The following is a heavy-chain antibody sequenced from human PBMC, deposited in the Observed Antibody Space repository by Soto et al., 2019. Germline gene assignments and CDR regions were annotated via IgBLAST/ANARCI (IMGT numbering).Heavy chain of an antibody. CDR3: ARANGDFDY. CDR2: MNLNSGYT. Sequence: QVQLVQSGAEVKKPGASVKVSCKASGYTFTSYDINWVRQATGQGLEWMGWMNLNSGYTGYAQKSQGRVTMTRNNSIRTAYMKLSSPRSEDTAVYYCARANGDFDYWGQGTLVTVSS. D-gene: IGHD4-17*01. CDR1: GYTFTSYD. V-gene: IGHV1-8*01. J-gene: IGHJ4*02.